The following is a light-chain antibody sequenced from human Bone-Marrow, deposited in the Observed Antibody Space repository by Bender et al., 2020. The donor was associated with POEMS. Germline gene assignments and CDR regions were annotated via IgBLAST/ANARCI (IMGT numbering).Light chain of an antibody. J-gene: IGLJ2*01. V-gene: IGLV1-51*01. CDR2: DNN. CDR1: SSNVVNSY. Sequence: QSVLTQPPSVSAAPGQKVSISCSGSSSNVVNSYVSWYQQVPGTAPKLLIYDNNQRPSGIPDRFSGSKSGTSATLGITGLQTGDEADYYCGTWDSGLSALVFGGGTKLTVL. CDR3: GTWDSGLSALV.